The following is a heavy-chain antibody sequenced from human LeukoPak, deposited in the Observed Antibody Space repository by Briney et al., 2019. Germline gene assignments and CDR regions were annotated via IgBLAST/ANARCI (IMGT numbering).Heavy chain of an antibody. J-gene: IGHJ4*02. CDR3: ACYSSSWYADY. CDR1: GGSISSYY. CDR2: SYYSGST. Sequence: SETLSLTCTVSGGSISSYYWSWIRQPPGKGLEWIGYSYYSGSTNYNPSLKSRVTISVDTSKNQFSLKLSSVTAADTAVYYCACYSSSWYADYWGQGTLVTVSS. D-gene: IGHD6-13*01. V-gene: IGHV4-59*08.